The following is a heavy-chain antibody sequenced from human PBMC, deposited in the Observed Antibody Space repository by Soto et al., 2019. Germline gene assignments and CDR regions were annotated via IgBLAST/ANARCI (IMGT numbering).Heavy chain of an antibody. D-gene: IGHD2-2*02. Sequence: EVQLVESGGGLVQPGGSLRLSCAASGFTFSSYSMNWVRQAPGKGLEWVSYISSSSSTIYYADSVKGRFTISRDNAKNSQYLQMNSLRAEDTAVYYCARDAMVPAAIPHWFDPWGQGTLVTVSS. CDR1: GFTFSSYS. J-gene: IGHJ5*02. CDR2: ISSSSSTI. CDR3: ARDAMVPAAIPHWFDP. V-gene: IGHV3-48*01.